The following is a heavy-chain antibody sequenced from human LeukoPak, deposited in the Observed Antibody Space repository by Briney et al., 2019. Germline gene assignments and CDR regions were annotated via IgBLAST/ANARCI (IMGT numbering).Heavy chain of an antibody. V-gene: IGHV4-39*01. Sequence: SETLSLTCTVSGGSITSSSFYGGWIRQPPGKGLEWIGSIYYSGSTYSNPSLKSRVTISVDTSKSQFSLKLSSVTAADTAVYYCARDGYTYGSFDYWGQGTLVTVSS. CDR1: GGSITSSSFY. CDR3: ARDGYTYGSFDY. D-gene: IGHD5-18*01. CDR2: IYYSGST. J-gene: IGHJ4*02.